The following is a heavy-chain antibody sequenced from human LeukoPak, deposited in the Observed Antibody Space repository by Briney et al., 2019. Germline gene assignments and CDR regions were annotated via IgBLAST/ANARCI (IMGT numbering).Heavy chain of an antibody. CDR3: AKASSGSYFLIGY. CDR2: ISWDGGST. D-gene: IGHD1-26*01. J-gene: IGHJ4*02. V-gene: IGHV3-43D*04. Sequence: QPGGSLRLSCAASGFTSDDYAMHWVRQAPGKGLEWVSLISWDGGSTYYADSVKGRFTISRDNSKNSLYLQMNSLRAEDTALYYCAKASSGSYFLIGYWGQGTLVTVSS. CDR1: GFTSDDYA.